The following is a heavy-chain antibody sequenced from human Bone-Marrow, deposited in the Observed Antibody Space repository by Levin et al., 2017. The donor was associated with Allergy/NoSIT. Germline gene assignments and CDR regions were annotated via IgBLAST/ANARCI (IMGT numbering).Heavy chain of an antibody. CDR3: VRDGGYQLLPLLSYFDY. CDR2: VFHTGTT. D-gene: IGHD1-26*01. CDR1: GYSIRSAYY. V-gene: IGHV4-38-2*02. Sequence: SETLSLTCSVSGYSIRSAYYWGWIRQTPGKGLEWIGSVFHTGTTSYNPPLQSRVTMSRDTSKNHFPLQLRSVTAADSAIYYCVRDGGYQLLPLLSYFDYWGQGVLVTVSS. J-gene: IGHJ4*02.